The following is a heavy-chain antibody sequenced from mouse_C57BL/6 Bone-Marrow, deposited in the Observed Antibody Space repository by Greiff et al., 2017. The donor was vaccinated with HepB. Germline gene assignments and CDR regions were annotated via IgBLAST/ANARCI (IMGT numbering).Heavy chain of an antibody. V-gene: IGHV1-36*01. Sequence: EVQRVESGPVLVKPGPSVKISCKASGFTFTDYYMHWVKQSHGKSLEWIGLVYPYNGGTSYNQKFKGKATLTVDTSSSTAYMGLNSLTSEDSAVYYCARTTVVGGGYFDVWGTGTTVTVSS. D-gene: IGHD1-1*01. CDR1: GFTFTDYY. CDR3: ARTTVVGGGYFDV. CDR2: VYPYNGGT. J-gene: IGHJ1*03.